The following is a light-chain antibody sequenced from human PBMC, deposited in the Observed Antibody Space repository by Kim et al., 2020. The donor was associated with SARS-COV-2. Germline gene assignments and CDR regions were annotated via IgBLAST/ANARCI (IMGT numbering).Light chain of an antibody. Sequence: SSELTQDPAVSVALVQTVRITCQGDSLRTYYATWYQQKPGQAPILVIFGQNSRPSGIPDRFSGSSSGNTASLTITGTQAGDEADYYCNSRDSNDNVVFGGGTQLTVL. CDR2: GQN. V-gene: IGLV3-19*01. CDR3: NSRDSNDNVV. J-gene: IGLJ2*01. CDR1: SLRTYY.